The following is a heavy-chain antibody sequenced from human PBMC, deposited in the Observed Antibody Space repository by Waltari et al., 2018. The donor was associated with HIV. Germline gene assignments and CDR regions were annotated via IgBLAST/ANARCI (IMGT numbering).Heavy chain of an antibody. J-gene: IGHJ4*02. CDR3: ARGGFYGSGSKVN. D-gene: IGHD3-10*01. V-gene: IGHV3-7*04. CDR2: IKQDGSEK. Sequence: EVQLVGPGGGLFQLGGSLRLPCAASGFTFISFWWSGVRQAPGKGLGWVDNIKQDGSEKYYVDSVNGRFTISRDNAENSLYLQMNSLRAEDTAVYYCARGGFYGSGSKVNWGQGTLVTVSS. CDR1: GFTFISFW.